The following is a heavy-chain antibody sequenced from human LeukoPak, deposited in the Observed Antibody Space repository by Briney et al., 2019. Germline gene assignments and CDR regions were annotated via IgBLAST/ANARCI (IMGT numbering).Heavy chain of an antibody. V-gene: IGHV4-59*08. CDR3: ASNTLGSFDY. D-gene: IGHD7-27*01. Sequence: PSETLSLTCTVSGGSISSYYWSWIRQPPGKGLEWIGYIYYSGSTNYNPSLKSRVTISVDTSKNQFSLKLSSVTAADTAVYYCASNTLGSFDYWGQGTLVTVSS. CDR1: GGSISSYY. J-gene: IGHJ4*02. CDR2: IYYSGST.